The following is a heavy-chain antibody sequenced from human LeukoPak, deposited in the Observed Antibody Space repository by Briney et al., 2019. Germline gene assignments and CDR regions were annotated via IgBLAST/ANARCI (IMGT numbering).Heavy chain of an antibody. Sequence: GGSLRLSCAASGFTFSSYWMSWVRQAPGKGLEWVANIKQDGSEKYYVDSVKGRFTISRDNAKNSLYLQMNSLRAGDTAVYYCARDLSSIAARLDYWGQGTLVTVSS. CDR1: GFTFSSYW. CDR3: ARDLSSIAARLDY. CDR2: IKQDGSEK. J-gene: IGHJ4*02. V-gene: IGHV3-7*01. D-gene: IGHD6-6*01.